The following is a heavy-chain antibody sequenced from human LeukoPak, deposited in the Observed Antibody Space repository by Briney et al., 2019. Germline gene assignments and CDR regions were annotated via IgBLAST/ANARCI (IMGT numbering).Heavy chain of an antibody. Sequence: ASVKVSCKASGYTFTSYDINWVRQATGQGLEWMGWMNPNSGNTGYAQKFQGRVTITRNTSISTAYMELSSLRSEDTAVYYCARGPSYYDFWSGYYQYYYYYMDVWGKGTTVTVSS. CDR3: ARGPSYYDFWSGYYQYYYYYMDV. CDR2: MNPNSGNT. J-gene: IGHJ6*03. V-gene: IGHV1-8*03. CDR1: GYTFTSYD. D-gene: IGHD3-3*01.